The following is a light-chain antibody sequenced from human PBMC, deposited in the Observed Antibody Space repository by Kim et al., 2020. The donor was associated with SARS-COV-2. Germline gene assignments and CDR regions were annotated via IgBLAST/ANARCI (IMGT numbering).Light chain of an antibody. CDR1: SWHSSYA. CDR3: QTWGTGIGV. V-gene: IGLV4-69*01. J-gene: IGLJ1*01. CDR2: LNSDGSH. Sequence: QPVLTQSPSASASLGASVKLTCTLSSWHSSYAIAWHQQQPEKGPRYLMKLNSDGSHSKGDGIPDRFSGSSSGAERYLTISSLQSEDEADYYCQTWGTGIGVFGTGTKVTVL.